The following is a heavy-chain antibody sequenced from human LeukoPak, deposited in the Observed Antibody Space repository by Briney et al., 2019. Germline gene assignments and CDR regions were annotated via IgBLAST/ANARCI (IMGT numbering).Heavy chain of an antibody. V-gene: IGHV4-61*02. CDR1: GGSISSGSYY. J-gene: IGHJ4*02. Sequence: SQTLSLTCTVSGGSISSGSYYWGWIRPRAGKGLEWIGRIYTSGSTNYNPSLKSRVTISVDTSKNQFSLKLSSVTAADTAVYYSAGRPIHCSGGSCYSETFDYWGQGTLVTLSS. D-gene: IGHD2-15*01. CDR2: IYTSGST. CDR3: AGRPIHCSGGSCYSETFDY.